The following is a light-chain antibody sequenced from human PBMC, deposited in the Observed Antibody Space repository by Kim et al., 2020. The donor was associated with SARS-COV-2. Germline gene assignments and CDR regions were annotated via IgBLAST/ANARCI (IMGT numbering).Light chain of an antibody. CDR3: QTWGTGIHVV. CDR2: LNSDGTQ. J-gene: IGLJ2*01. Sequence: VKPTCTLDSGHSSYAIAWHQQQPEKGPRFLMRLNSDGTQRKGDGIPDRFSGSSSGAERYLTISSLRSEDEADYYCQTWGTGIHVVFGGGTKVTVL. CDR1: SGHSSYA. V-gene: IGLV4-69*01.